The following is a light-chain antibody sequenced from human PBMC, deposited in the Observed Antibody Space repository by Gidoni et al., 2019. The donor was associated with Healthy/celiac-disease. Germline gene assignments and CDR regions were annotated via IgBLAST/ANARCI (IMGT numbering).Light chain of an antibody. J-gene: IGLJ2*01. V-gene: IGLV6-57*02. CDR3: QSYDSSNHVV. CDR2: EDN. CDR1: SGSIASNY. Sequence: FMLTQPHSVSDSPGKTVTISCTGSSGSIASNYVQWYQQRPGSAPTTVIYEDNQRPSGVPDRFSGSIDSSSNSASLTISGLKTEDEADYYCQSYDSSNHVVFGGGTKLTVL.